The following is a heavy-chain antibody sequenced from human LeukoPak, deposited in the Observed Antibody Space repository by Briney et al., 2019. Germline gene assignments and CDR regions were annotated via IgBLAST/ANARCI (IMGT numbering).Heavy chain of an antibody. Sequence: GGSLRLSCEASGFSFSGYSMNWVRQAPGKGLDWVSYISSGSRTIFYGDSVKGRFTISRDNAKNSLYLQMNSLRAEDTAVYYCVRESIRGTRDFYYWGHGTLVTVSS. J-gene: IGHJ4*01. D-gene: IGHD3-10*01. CDR3: VRESIRGTRDFYY. CDR1: GFSFSGYS. V-gene: IGHV3-48*04. CDR2: ISSGSRTI.